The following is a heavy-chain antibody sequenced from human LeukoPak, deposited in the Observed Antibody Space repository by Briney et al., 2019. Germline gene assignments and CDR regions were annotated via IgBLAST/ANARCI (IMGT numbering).Heavy chain of an antibody. CDR1: GGTFGSYA. V-gene: IGHV1-69*04. CDR2: IIPILGIA. Sequence: GASVKVSCKASGGTFGSYAISWVRQAPGQGLEWMGRIIPILGIANYAQKFQGRVTITADKSTSTAYMELSSLRSEDTAVYYCARDLGTSWSGNYYGMDVWGQGTTVTVSS. D-gene: IGHD2-2*01. CDR3: ARDLGTSWSGNYYGMDV. J-gene: IGHJ6*02.